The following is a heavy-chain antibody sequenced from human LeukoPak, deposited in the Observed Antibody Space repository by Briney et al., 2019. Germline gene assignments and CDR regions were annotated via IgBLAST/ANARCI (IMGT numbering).Heavy chain of an antibody. D-gene: IGHD3-3*02. CDR1: GFTFSSYA. CDR2: ISGIGGST. J-gene: IGHJ3*02. Sequence: QPGGSLRLSCAASGFTFSSYAMSWVRQAPGKGLECVSAISGIGGSTYYADSVKGRFTTSSDNSKNTLYLQMNSLRAEDTAVYYCAKVLGAARRWDAFDIWGQGTMVTVSS. CDR3: AKVLGAARRWDAFDI. V-gene: IGHV3-23*01.